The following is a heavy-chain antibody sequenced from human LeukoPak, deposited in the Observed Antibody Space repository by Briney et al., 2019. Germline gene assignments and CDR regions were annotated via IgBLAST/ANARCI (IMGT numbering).Heavy chain of an antibody. V-gene: IGHV3-23*01. CDR3: ARHPVAVAGPRVYFDY. Sequence: RSAGSLRLSCAASGFTFNNYAMNWVRQAPGKGLEWVSLISGNGGNTYHGDSVKGRLTVSRDNSKNTLYLQMNSLRADDTAVYYCARHPVAVAGPRVYFDYWGQGTLVTVSS. CDR1: GFTFNNYA. J-gene: IGHJ4*02. CDR2: ISGNGGNT. D-gene: IGHD6-19*01.